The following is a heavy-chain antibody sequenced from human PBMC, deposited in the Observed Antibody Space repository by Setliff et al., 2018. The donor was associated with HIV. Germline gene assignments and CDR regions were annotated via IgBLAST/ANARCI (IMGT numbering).Heavy chain of an antibody. CDR3: VKAVIVVIPAAIFDY. CDR1: GFSFSSHA. Sequence: GGSLRLSCAASGFSFSSHAMSWVRRAPGKGLEWVAVISDDGRSTHYADSVKGRFTISRDNSKNTLYLQMSSLRVEDTAVYYCVKAVIVVIPAAIFDYWGQGTLVTVS. J-gene: IGHJ4*02. CDR2: ISDDGRST. V-gene: IGHV3-23*01. D-gene: IGHD2-2*01.